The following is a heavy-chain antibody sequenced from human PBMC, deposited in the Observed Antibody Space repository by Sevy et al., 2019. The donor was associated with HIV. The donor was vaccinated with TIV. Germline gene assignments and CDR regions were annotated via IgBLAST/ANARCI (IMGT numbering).Heavy chain of an antibody. CDR1: GFSFDSYG. CDR2: ISGSGTRT. V-gene: IGHV3-23*01. J-gene: IGHJ6*03. Sequence: GESLKISCAVSGFSFDSYGMTWVRQAPGKGLEWVSGISGSGTRTYYADSVKGRFIISRDNSKNTLYLQMYSLRSEDTAIYYRAKGGGGHYDPDEIGYYFYYYNMDVWVKGTTVTVSS. D-gene: IGHD3-22*01. CDR3: AKGGGGHYDPDEIGYYFYYYNMDV.